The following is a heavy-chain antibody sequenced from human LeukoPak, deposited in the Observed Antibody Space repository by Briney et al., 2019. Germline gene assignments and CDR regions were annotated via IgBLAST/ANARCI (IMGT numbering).Heavy chain of an antibody. D-gene: IGHD5-18*01. V-gene: IGHV1-2*02. J-gene: IGHJ6*01. CDR3: ARDSTAMTGLNMDV. Sequence: ASVKVSCKASGYTFTDYHIHWVRQAPGQGLEWMGWVNSDSGGTNYAQKFQGGATMTRDTSITIAYMELSSLRSDDAAIYYCARDSTAMTGLNMDVWGQGTTVTVSS. CDR1: GYTFTDYH. CDR2: VNSDSGGT.